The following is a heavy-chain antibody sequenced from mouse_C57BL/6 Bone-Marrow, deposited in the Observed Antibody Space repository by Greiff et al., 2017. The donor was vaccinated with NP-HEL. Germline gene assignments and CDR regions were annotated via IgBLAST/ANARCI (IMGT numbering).Heavy chain of an antibody. CDR1: GYTFTSYW. J-gene: IGHJ3*01. CDR3: ARLGSPAWFAY. D-gene: IGHD1-1*01. CDR2: IDPSDSYT. V-gene: IGHV1-59*01. Sequence: QVQLQQPGAELVRPGTSVKLSCKASGYTFTSYWMHWVKQRPGQGLEWIGVIDPSDSYTNYNQKFKGKATLTVDTSSSTAYMQLSSLTSEDSAVYYCARLGSPAWFAYWGQGTLVTVSA.